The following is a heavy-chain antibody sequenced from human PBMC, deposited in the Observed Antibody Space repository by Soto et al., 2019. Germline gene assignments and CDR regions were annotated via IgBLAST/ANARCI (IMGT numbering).Heavy chain of an antibody. Sequence: QVQLQESGPGLVKPSQTLSLTCTVSGGSISSGGYYWSWIRQHPGKGLEWIGYIYYSGSTYHNPSLKSRVTIXVXAXXNQCSLKLSSVTAADTAVYYCARVCGGACHHGMDVWGHGTTVTVSS. CDR3: ARVCGGACHHGMDV. V-gene: IGHV4-31*03. CDR1: GGSISSGGYY. D-gene: IGHD2-21*02. J-gene: IGHJ6*02. CDR2: IYYSGST.